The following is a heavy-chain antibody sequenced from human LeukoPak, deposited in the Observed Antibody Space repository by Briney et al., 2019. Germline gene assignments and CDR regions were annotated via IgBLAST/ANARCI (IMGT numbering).Heavy chain of an antibody. J-gene: IGHJ3*02. Sequence: GGSLRLSCAASGFTFSSYSMNWVRQAPGKGLEWVSSISSSSNYIYYADSVKGRFTISRNNAKNSLYLQMNSLRAEDTAVYYCARDRIIYGDYGDAFDIWGQGTMVTVSS. D-gene: IGHD4-17*01. V-gene: IGHV3-21*01. CDR1: GFTFSSYS. CDR2: ISSSSNYI. CDR3: ARDRIIYGDYGDAFDI.